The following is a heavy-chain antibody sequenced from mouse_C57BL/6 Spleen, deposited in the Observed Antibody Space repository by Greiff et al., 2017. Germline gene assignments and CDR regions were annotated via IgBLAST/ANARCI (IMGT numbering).Heavy chain of an antibody. V-gene: IGHV2-2*01. Sequence: VKLMESGPGLVQPSQSLSITCTVSGFSLTSYGVHWVRQSPGKGLEWLGVIWSGGSTDYNAAFISRLSISKDNSKSQVFFKMNSLQADDTAIYYCARSPYYSGFDYWGQGTTLTVSS. CDR1: GFSLTSYG. CDR2: IWSGGST. J-gene: IGHJ2*01. CDR3: ARSPYYSGFDY. D-gene: IGHD1-1*02.